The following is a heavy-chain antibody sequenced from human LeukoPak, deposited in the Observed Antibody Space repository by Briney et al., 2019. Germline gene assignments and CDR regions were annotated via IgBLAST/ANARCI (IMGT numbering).Heavy chain of an antibody. D-gene: IGHD3-16*02. J-gene: IGHJ4*02. Sequence: SETLSLTCTVSGGSISSSFYYWGWIRQPPGKGLEWIGSIYHSGSTYYNPSLKSRVTISVDTSKNQFSLKLSSVTAADTAVYYCARGRSLLYDYVWGSYRYHYFDYWGQGTLVTVSS. CDR3: ARGRSLLYDYVWGSYRYHYFDY. V-gene: IGHV4-39*07. CDR1: GGSISSSFYY. CDR2: IYHSGST.